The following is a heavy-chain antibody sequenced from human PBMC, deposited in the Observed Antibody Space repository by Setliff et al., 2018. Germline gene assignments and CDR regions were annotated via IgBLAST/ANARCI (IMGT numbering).Heavy chain of an antibody. CDR2: IIGSGIST. J-gene: IGHJ4*01. V-gene: IGHV3-23*01. D-gene: IGHD3-3*01. CDR3: AKSPHDFWSGRVFFDY. CDR1: GFSFSSYA. Sequence: GGSLRLSCAASGFSFSSYAMSWVRQAPGQGLEWVSSIIGSGISTYYADSVQGRFTISRDNHKNTLYLQMNSLRVEDTAIYHCAKSPHDFWSGRVFFDYWGQGILVTVSS.